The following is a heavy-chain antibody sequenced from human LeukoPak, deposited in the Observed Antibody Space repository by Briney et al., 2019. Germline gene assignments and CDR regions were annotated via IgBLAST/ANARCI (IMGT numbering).Heavy chain of an antibody. CDR1: GDSVSSNSAA. V-gene: IGHV6-1*01. Sequence: SQTLSLTCAISGDSVSSNSAAWNWIRQSPSRGLEWLGRTYYRSKWYTDCAESVKSRIIINPDTAKNQFSLQLNSVTPEDTAVYYCARDHNSSPRTPTNWGQGTLVTVSS. D-gene: IGHD6-13*01. CDR3: ARDHNSSPRTPTN. J-gene: IGHJ4*02. CDR2: TYYRSKWYT.